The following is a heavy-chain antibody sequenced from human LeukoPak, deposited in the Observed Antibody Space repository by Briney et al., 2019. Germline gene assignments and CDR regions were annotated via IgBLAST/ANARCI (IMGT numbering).Heavy chain of an antibody. CDR2: ISSNGGST. CDR3: ARKARIVVRCSGI. V-gene: IGHV3-64*01. Sequence: PGGSLRLSCAASGFTYSSYAMHWVRQAPGKGLEYVSAISSNGGSTSYANSVKGRFTISRDNSKNTLYLQMGSLRAEDMAVYYCARKARIVVRCSGIWGQGTLVTVSS. CDR1: GFTYSSYA. D-gene: IGHD3-22*01. J-gene: IGHJ4*02.